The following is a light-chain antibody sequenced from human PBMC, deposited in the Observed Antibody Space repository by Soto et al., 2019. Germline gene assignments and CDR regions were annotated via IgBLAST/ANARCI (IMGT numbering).Light chain of an antibody. CDR2: GAS. CDR3: HHYGKSPIYT. V-gene: IGKV3-20*01. CDR1: QSVSSNY. Sequence: EIVLTQSPGTLSLSPGATATLSCRASQSVSSNYLAWFQQKSGQAPRLLIYGASSRATGIPDRFSGSGSGTDFTLTITTLEPEDFAAYYCHHYGKSPIYTFGPGTKVDFK. J-gene: IGKJ3*01.